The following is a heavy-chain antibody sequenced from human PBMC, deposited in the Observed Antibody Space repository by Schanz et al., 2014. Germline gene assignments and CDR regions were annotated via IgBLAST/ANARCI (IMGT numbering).Heavy chain of an antibody. CDR1: RSTFSSYT. V-gene: IGHV1-69*02. J-gene: IGHJ5*02. CDR3: ARGGQGIAADGRVRNNWFDP. CDR2: IIPSLGLA. D-gene: IGHD6-13*01. Sequence: QVQLVQSGAEVKKPGSSVKVSCKASRSTFSSYTINWVRQAPGQGLEWMGRIIPSLGLAKYEQKFQGRVTSTADKSTSTASMELSSLRSEDTAVYYCARGGQGIAADGRVRNNWFDPWGQGTLVTVSS.